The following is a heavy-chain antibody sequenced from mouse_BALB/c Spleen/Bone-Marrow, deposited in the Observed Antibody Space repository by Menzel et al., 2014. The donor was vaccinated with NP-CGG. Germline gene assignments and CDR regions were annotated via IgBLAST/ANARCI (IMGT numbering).Heavy chain of an antibody. CDR2: IWAGGST. CDR3: ARDYYGSLYAMDY. Sequence: VKLMESGPGLVAPSQSLSITCTVSGFSLTSYGVHWVRQPPGKGLEWLGVIWAGGSTNYNSALMSRLSISKDNSKSQVSLKMNSLQTDDTAMYYCARDYYGSLYAMDYWGQGTSVTVSS. V-gene: IGHV2-9*02. D-gene: IGHD1-1*01. CDR1: GFSLTSYG. J-gene: IGHJ4*01.